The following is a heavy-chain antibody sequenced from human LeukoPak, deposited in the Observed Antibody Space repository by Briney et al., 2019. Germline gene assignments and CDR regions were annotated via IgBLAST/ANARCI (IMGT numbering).Heavy chain of an antibody. V-gene: IGHV1-24*01. D-gene: IGHD3-3*01. CDR2: FDPEDGET. Sequence: ASVKVSCKVSGYTLTELSMHWVRQAPGKGLEWTGGFDPEDGETIYAQKFQGRVTMTEDTSTDTAYMELSSLRSEDTAVYYCATVRRRFFGAQGLKHWGQGTLVTVSS. J-gene: IGHJ1*01. CDR1: GYTLTELS. CDR3: ATVRRRFFGAQGLKH.